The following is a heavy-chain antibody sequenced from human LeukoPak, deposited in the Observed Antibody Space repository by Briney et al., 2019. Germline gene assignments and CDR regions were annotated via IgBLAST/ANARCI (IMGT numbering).Heavy chain of an antibody. Sequence: ASVKLSCKASGGIFRNYAISWVRLAPGQGLEWKGRVIPVFGTTNYAQKFQGRVKITTDESASTVYMEPSSLRSEDRAMYYCAKDWEMRTIGAFDVWGQGTMVIVSS. CDR3: AKDWEMRTIGAFDV. D-gene: IGHD1-26*01. CDR1: GGIFRNYA. J-gene: IGHJ3*01. V-gene: IGHV1-69*05. CDR2: VIPVFGTT.